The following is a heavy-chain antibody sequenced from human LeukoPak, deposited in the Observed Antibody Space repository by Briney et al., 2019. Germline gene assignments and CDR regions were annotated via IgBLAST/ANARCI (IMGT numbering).Heavy chain of an antibody. CDR2: INHSGST. CDR1: GGSFSGYY. D-gene: IGHD2/OR15-2a*01. CDR3: ARGLTSMPPGGY. V-gene: IGHV4-34*01. J-gene: IGHJ4*02. Sequence: SETLSLTCAVYGGSFSGYYWSWIRQPPGKGLEWIGEINHSGSTNYNPSLKSRVTISVDTSKNQFSLKLSFVTAADTAVYYCARGLTSMPPGGYWGQGTLVTVSS.